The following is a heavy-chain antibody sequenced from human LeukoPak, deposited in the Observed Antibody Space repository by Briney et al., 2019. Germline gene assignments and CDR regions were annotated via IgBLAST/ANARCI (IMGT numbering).Heavy chain of an antibody. CDR3: AKEALMVYSNAYFDY. D-gene: IGHD2-8*01. Sequence: PGGSLRLPCAASGFTFSNYAMSWVRQAPGKGLEWVSAISSSGGSTYYADSVKGRFTISRDNSKNTLYVQMNSLRAEDTAVYYCAKEALMVYSNAYFDYWGQGTLVTVSS. V-gene: IGHV3-23*01. CDR1: GFTFSNYA. J-gene: IGHJ4*02. CDR2: ISSSGGST.